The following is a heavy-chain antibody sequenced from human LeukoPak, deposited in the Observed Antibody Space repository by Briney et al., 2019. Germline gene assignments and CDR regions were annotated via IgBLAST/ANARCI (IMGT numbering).Heavy chain of an antibody. V-gene: IGHV3-48*03. J-gene: IGHJ4*02. D-gene: IGHD5-24*01. CDR1: GFTFSSYE. CDR2: ISSSGSTI. CDR3: ARRRDGYNQYYFDY. Sequence: PGGSLRLSCAASGFTFSSYEMNWVRQAPGKGLEWVPHISSSGSTIYDADSVKGRFTISRDNAKNSLYLQMNSLRAEDTAVYYCARRRDGYNQYYFDYWGQGTLVTVSS.